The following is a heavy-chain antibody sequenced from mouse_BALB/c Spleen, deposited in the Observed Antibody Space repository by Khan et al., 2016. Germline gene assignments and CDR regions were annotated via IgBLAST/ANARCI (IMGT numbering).Heavy chain of an antibody. J-gene: IGHJ3*01. CDR2: IGNGGGTT. Sequence: EVELVEPGGGLVQPGGSLKLSCAASGFTFSNYTMSWVRQTPEKRLEWVAYIGNGGGTTYYPDSVKGRFTISRDNANNTLYLQMSSLKSEYTAMYYCARHSGYFAYWGQGTLGTVAA. D-gene: IGHD1-2*01. CDR1: GFTFSNYT. CDR3: ARHSGYFAY. V-gene: IGHV5-12-2*01.